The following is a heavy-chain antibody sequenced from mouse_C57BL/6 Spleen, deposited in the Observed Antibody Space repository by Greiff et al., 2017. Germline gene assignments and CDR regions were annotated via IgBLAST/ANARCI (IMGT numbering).Heavy chain of an antibody. V-gene: IGHV2-5*01. CDR1: GFSLTSYG. D-gene: IGHD2-5*01. J-gene: IGHJ4*01. CDR2: IWRGGST. Sequence: QVQLQQSGPGLVQPSQSLSITCTVSGFSLTSYGVHWVRQSPGKGLEWLGVIWRGGSTDYNAAFMSRLSITKDNSKSQVFFKMNSLQAYDTAIYYCAIYSNYHYAMDYWGQGTSVTVSS. CDR3: AIYSNYHYAMDY.